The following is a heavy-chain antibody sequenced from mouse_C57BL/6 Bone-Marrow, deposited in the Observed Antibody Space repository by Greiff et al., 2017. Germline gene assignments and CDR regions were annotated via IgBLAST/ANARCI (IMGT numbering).Heavy chain of an antibody. J-gene: IGHJ3*01. V-gene: IGHV2-2*01. CDR3: ASPLIYYYGSSYGCAY. D-gene: IGHD1-1*01. CDR1: GFSLTSSG. CDR2: IWSGGST. Sequence: QVQLKESGPGLVQPSQSLSITCTVSGFSLTSSGVHWVRQSPGKGLAWLGVIWSGGSTDYNAAFISRLSISKDTSKSQVFFKMNSLQADDTAIYYCASPLIYYYGSSYGCAYWGQGTLVTVSA.